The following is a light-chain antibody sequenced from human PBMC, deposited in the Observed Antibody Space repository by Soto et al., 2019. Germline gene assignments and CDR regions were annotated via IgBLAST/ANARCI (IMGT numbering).Light chain of an antibody. CDR1: QTISSW. J-gene: IGKJ1*01. CDR3: QHYNSYSEA. CDR2: KAS. Sequence: DIQMTQSPSTMSASVGDRATINFRASQTISSWLAWYQQKPGKAPKLLIYKASTLKSGVPSRFSGSGSGTEFTLTISSLQPDDFATYYCQHYNSYSEAFGQGTKVDIK. V-gene: IGKV1-5*03.